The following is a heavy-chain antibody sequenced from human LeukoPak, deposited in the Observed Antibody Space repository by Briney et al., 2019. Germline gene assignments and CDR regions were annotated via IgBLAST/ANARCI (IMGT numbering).Heavy chain of an antibody. CDR3: GESHNPYRDGHNRPSEGFDY. CDR1: GFTFSSNG. J-gene: IGHJ4*02. V-gene: IGHV3-30*03. D-gene: IGHD5-24*01. CDR2: ISDDGTNK. Sequence: GRSLRLSCAASGFTFSSNGMHWVRPAPGKGLEWVSLISDDGTNKDYTDSVKGPFTISRDNSNDTLYLQMNRLRDEETALYYCGESHNPYRDGHNRPSEGFDYWGQGTLVTVSS.